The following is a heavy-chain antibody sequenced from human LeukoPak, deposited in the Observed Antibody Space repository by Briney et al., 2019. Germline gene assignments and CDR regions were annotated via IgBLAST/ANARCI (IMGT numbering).Heavy chain of an antibody. Sequence: GGSRRLSCAASGFTFSSYWMHWVRQAPGKGLVWVSRINSDGSSTSYADSVKGRFTISRDNAKNTLYLQMNSLRAEDTAVYHRARYDFILISYFDLWGRGTLVTVSS. CDR2: INSDGSST. J-gene: IGHJ2*01. D-gene: IGHD3-3*01. CDR3: ARYDFILISYFDL. CDR1: GFTFSSYW. V-gene: IGHV3-74*01.